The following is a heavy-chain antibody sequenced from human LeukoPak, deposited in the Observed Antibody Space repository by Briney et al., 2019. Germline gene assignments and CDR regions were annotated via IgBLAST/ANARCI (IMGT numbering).Heavy chain of an antibody. CDR1: GFTFGDYA. Sequence: GGSLRLSCTASGFTFGDYAMSWFRQAPGKGLEWVGFIRSKAYGATTEYAASVTGRFTISRDDSKSIAYLQMNSLKTEDTGVFYCTRDLYRSGSPLAFDIWGQGTMVTVSS. V-gene: IGHV3-49*03. J-gene: IGHJ3*02. D-gene: IGHD3-10*01. CDR2: IRSKAYGATT. CDR3: TRDLYRSGSPLAFDI.